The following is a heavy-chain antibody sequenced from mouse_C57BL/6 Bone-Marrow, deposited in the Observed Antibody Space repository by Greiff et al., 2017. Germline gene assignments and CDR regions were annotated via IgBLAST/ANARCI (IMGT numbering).Heavy chain of an antibody. CDR2: IYPSDSET. CDR1: GYTFTSYW. Sequence: QVQLQQPGAELVRPGSSVKLSCKASGYTFTSYWMDWVKQRPGQGLEWIGNIYPSDSETHYNQKFKDKATLTVDKSSSTAYMQLSSLTSEDSAVYYCAREAYYGSSYDYFDCWGQGTTLTVSS. CDR3: AREAYYGSSYDYFDC. J-gene: IGHJ2*01. V-gene: IGHV1-61*01. D-gene: IGHD1-1*01.